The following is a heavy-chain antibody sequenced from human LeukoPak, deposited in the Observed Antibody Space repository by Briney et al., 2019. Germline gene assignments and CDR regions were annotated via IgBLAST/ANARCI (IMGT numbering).Heavy chain of an antibody. J-gene: IGHJ4*02. CDR1: GGSISSRPYC. CDR2: FYYSGST. D-gene: IGHD3-10*01. V-gene: IGHV4-39*02. Sequence: SETLSLTCTVSGGSISSRPYCWGWIRQPPGKGLEWLGSFYYSGSTYYKPSLKSRVTISVDTSKNQISLKLSSVTAADTAVYYCAREGFGELSGSFDYWGQGTLVTVSS. CDR3: AREGFGELSGSFDY.